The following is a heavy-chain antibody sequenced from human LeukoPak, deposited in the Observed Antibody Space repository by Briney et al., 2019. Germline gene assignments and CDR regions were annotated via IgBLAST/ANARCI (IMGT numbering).Heavy chain of an antibody. CDR3: ARGRVGATGDAFDI. CDR1: GFNLGSYG. V-gene: IGHV3-33*08. J-gene: IGHJ3*02. CDR2: ISFDGTNK. D-gene: IGHD1-26*01. Sequence: GGSLRLSCVASGFNLGSYGMHWVRQAPGKGLEWVAVISFDGTNKYYADSLKGRFTITRDNSKNTLYLQMNSLRAEDTAVYYCARGRVGATGDAFDIWGQGTMVTVSS.